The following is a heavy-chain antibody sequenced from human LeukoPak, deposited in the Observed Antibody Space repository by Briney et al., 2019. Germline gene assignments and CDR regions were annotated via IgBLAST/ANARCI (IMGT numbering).Heavy chain of an antibody. CDR1: GFTFSSYG. D-gene: IGHD3-10*01. CDR2: ISYDGSNK. Sequence: GGSLRLSCAASGFTFSSYGMHWVRQAPGKGLEWVAVISYDGSNKYYADSVKGRFTISRDNSKNTLYLQMNSLRAEGTAVYYCAKAGGSGSYSNWFDPWGQGTLVTVSS. V-gene: IGHV3-30*18. J-gene: IGHJ5*02. CDR3: AKAGGSGSYSNWFDP.